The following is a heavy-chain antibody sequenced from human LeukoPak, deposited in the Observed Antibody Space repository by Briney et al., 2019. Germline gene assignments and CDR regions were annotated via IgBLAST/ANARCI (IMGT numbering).Heavy chain of an antibody. Sequence: GGSVRLSCVASGFTFSSYSMHWVRQAPGKGLEWVGYISSSSSTIYYADSVKGRFTISRDNAKNSLYLQRNSLRAEDTAVYYCARDGGCTSTSCYSKFNWFDPWGQGTLVTVSS. J-gene: IGHJ5*02. D-gene: IGHD2-2*01. CDR2: ISSSSSTI. V-gene: IGHV3-48*01. CDR3: ARDGGCTSTSCYSKFNWFDP. CDR1: GFTFSSYS.